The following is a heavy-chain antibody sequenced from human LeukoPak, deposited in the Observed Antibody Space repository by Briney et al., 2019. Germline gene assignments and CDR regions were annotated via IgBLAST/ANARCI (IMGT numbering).Heavy chain of an antibody. CDR1: GGSISSYY. Sequence: SETLSLTCTVSGGSISSYYWSWIRQPPGKGLEWIGYIYCSGSTNYNPSLKSRVTISVDTSKNQFSLKLSSVTAADTAVYYCAGSIAVAGHDAFDIWGQGTMVTVSS. D-gene: IGHD6-19*01. CDR2: IYCSGST. CDR3: AGSIAVAGHDAFDI. J-gene: IGHJ3*02. V-gene: IGHV4-59*01.